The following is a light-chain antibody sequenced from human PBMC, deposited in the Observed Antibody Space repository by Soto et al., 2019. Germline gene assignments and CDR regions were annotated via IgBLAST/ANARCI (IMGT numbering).Light chain of an antibody. CDR1: QSISSW. CDR2: DAT. J-gene: IGKJ3*01. Sequence: DIQMTQSPSTLSASVGDRVTITCRASQSISSWLAWYQQKPGKAPKLLIYDATSLESGVPSRFSGSGSGTEFTLTISSLQPDDFATYSCQQYNSYPFTFGPGTKVDIK. V-gene: IGKV1-5*01. CDR3: QQYNSYPFT.